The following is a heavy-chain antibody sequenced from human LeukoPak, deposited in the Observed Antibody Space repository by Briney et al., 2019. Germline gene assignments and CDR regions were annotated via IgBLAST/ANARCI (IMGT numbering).Heavy chain of an antibody. CDR2: FDPEDGET. J-gene: IGHJ4*02. CDR3: ATGDTAMVTPSFDY. CDR1: GYTLTELS. D-gene: IGHD5-18*01. V-gene: IGHV1-24*01. Sequence: ASVKVSCKVSGYTLTELSMHWVRQAPGKGLEWMGGFDPEDGETIYVQKFQGRVTMTEDTSTDTAYMELSSLRSEDTAVYYCATGDTAMVTPSFDYWGQGTLVTVSS.